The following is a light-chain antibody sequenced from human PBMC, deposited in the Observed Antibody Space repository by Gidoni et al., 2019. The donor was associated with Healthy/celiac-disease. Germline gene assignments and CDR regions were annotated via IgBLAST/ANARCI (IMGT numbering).Light chain of an antibody. CDR2: AAS. V-gene: IGKV1-12*01. J-gene: IGKJ5*01. CDR1: QGSSSW. CDR3: QQTNSFPIT. Sequence: IQMTQSPSSVSASVGDRVTITCRASQGSSSWLAWYQQKPGNAPKLLIYAASSLQSGVPSRFSGSESGTDFTLTISSLQPEDFATYYCQQTNSFPITFGQGTRLEIK.